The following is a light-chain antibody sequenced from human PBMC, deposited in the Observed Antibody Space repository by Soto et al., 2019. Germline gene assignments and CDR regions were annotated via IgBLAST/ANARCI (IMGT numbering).Light chain of an antibody. Sequence: NFMLTQPHSVSESPGKTVTISCTGSSGSIASNYVQWYQQRPGSAPTTVIYKDDQRPSGVPDRFSGSIDSSSNSASLTISGLKTEDGADYYCQSYDSSNHVVFGGGTKSPS. V-gene: IGLV6-57*02. J-gene: IGLJ2*01. CDR1: SGSIASNY. CDR2: KDD. CDR3: QSYDSSNHVV.